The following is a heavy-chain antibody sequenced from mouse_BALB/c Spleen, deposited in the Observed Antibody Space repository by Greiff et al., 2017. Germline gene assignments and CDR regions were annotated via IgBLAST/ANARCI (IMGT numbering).Heavy chain of an antibody. CDR3: ASGTSQRFDY. CDR1: GYSITSGY. Sequence: EVQVEESGPSLVKPSQTLSLTCTVTGYSITSGYWNWIRKFPGNKLEYMGYISYSGSTYYNPSLKSRISITRDTSKTPYYLQLNSVTTEDTATYYCASGTSQRFDYWGQGTTLTVSS. D-gene: IGHD4-1*01. J-gene: IGHJ2*01. CDR2: ISYSGST. V-gene: IGHV3-8*02.